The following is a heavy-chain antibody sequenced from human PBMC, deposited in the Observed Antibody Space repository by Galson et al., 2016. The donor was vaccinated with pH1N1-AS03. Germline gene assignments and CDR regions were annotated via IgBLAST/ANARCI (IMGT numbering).Heavy chain of an antibody. D-gene: IGHD2-2*01. Sequence: SLRLSCAASGFSFSRFAMAWVRQAPGEGLEWVSSIIWSGGNTWYAESAKGRFTISRDNTKNTLYLQLNSLRAEDTALYYCAKGSGYCSNVTGYRFARWGQGTLVTVSS. CDR1: GFSFSRFA. CDR2: IIWSGGNT. V-gene: IGHV3-23*01. CDR3: AKGSGYCSNVTGYRFAR. J-gene: IGHJ4*02.